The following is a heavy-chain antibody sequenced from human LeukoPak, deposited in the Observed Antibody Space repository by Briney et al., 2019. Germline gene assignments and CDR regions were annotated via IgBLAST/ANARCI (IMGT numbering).Heavy chain of an antibody. CDR1: GYTFTSYA. CDR3: ARSGYYDSSGTTLFDY. CDR2: INAGNGNT. J-gene: IGHJ4*02. D-gene: IGHD3-22*01. Sequence: ASVKVSCKASGYTFTSYAMHWVRQAPGQRLEWMGWINAGNGNTKYSQKFQGRVTITRDTSASTAYMELSSLRSEDTAVYYCARSGYYDSSGTTLFDYWGQGTLVTVSS. V-gene: IGHV1-3*01.